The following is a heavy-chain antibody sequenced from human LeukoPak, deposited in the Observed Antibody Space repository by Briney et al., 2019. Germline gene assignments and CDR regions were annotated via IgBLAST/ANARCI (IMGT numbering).Heavy chain of an antibody. Sequence: GASVKVSCKASGYTFTGYYMHWVRQAPGQGLEWMGWISAYNDNTNYAQKLQGRVTMTTDTSTSTAYMELRSLRSDDTAVYYCADRFLVRGAFDIWGQGTMVTVSS. CDR2: ISAYNDNT. V-gene: IGHV1-18*04. J-gene: IGHJ3*02. CDR3: ADRFLVRGAFDI. CDR1: GYTFTGYY. D-gene: IGHD3-3*01.